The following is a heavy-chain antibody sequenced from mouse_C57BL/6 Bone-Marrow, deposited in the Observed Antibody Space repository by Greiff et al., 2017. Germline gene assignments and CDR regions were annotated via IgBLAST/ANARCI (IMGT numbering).Heavy chain of an antibody. J-gene: IGHJ4*01. D-gene: IGHD1-1*01. Sequence: QVTLKESGAELVRPGASVTLSCKASGYTFTDYEMHWVKQTPVHGLEWIGAIDPETGGTAYNQKFKGKAILTADKSSSTAYMELRSLTSEDSAVYYCTRRITTVVAPAMDYWGQGTSVTVSS. CDR2: IDPETGGT. CDR1: GYTFTDYE. V-gene: IGHV1-15*01. CDR3: TRRITTVVAPAMDY.